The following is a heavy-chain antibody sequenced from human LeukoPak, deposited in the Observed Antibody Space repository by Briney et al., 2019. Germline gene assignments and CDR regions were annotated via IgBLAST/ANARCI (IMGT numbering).Heavy chain of an antibody. CDR1: GFTFSSNW. D-gene: IGHD1-26*01. Sequence: GGSLRLSCAASGFTFSSNWMHWVRQAPGKGLVWVSRINEDGSTTSYADSVKGRSTIFRDNAKNTLYLQMNSLRAEDTAVYYCVRDLGGRSGHWGQGTLVTVSS. V-gene: IGHV3-74*01. CDR3: VRDLGGRSGH. J-gene: IGHJ4*02. CDR2: INEDGSTT.